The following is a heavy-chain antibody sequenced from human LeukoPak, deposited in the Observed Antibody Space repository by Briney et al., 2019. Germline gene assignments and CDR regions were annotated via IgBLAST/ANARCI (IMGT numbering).Heavy chain of an antibody. V-gene: IGHV3-23*01. Sequence: PGGSLRLSCAASGFTFSSYAMSWVRQAPGKGLEWVSAISGSGGSTYYADSVKGRFTIFRDNSKNTLYLQMNSPRAEDTAVYYCAKPLAAAGTADYWGQGTLVTVSS. D-gene: IGHD6-13*01. CDR2: ISGSGGST. CDR3: AKPLAAAGTADY. CDR1: GFTFSSYA. J-gene: IGHJ4*02.